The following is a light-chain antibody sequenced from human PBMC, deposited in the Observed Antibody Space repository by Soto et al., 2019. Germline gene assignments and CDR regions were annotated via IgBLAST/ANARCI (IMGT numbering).Light chain of an antibody. V-gene: IGKV3-20*01. Sequence: EIVLTQSPGTLSLSPGERFTLSCMSSQSVPSNYLAWYQQKPGQAPRVVVFGASTRATGIPDRFSGSGSGTDFTLTISRLEPEDFAVFYCHQYGSSPLTFGGGTKVDIK. J-gene: IGKJ4*01. CDR3: HQYGSSPLT. CDR2: GAS. CDR1: QSVPSNY.